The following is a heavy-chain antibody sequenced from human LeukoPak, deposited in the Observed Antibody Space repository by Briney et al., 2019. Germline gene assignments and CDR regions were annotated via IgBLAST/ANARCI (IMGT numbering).Heavy chain of an antibody. CDR2: IKQDGSEK. J-gene: IGHJ4*02. D-gene: IGHD6-19*01. CDR3: ARDGPSGWYAYYFDY. Sequence: PGGSLRLSCAASGFTFSSYWMSWVRQAPGKGLEWVANIKQDGSEKYYVDSVKGRFTISRDNAKNSLYLQMNSLRAEDTAVYYCARDGPSGWYAYYFDYWGQGTLVTVSS. V-gene: IGHV3-7*01. CDR1: GFTFSSYW.